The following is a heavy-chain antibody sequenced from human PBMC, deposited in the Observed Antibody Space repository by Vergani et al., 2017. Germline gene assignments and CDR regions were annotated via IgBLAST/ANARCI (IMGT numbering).Heavy chain of an antibody. J-gene: IGHJ4*02. Sequence: QVHLEQSGTEVKKPGSSVKVSCKVSGDIFNNYTVTWVRQAPGQGLEWMGRIIPIIRLATSAQKFQDRVKITGDTSTNTVYMEMNTLRSEDTAVYYCERVSRGDNSRWETFDDWGQGTLVTVSP. D-gene: IGHD4-23*01. CDR1: GDIFNNYT. V-gene: IGHV1-69*02. CDR2: IIPIIRLA. CDR3: ERVSRGDNSRWETFDD.